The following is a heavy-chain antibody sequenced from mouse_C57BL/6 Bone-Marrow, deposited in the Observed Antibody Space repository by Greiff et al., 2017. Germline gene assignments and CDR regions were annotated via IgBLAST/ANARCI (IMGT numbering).Heavy chain of an antibody. CDR1: GYSFTSYY. V-gene: IGHV1-66*01. CDR2: IYPGSGNT. J-gene: IGHJ3*01. D-gene: IGHD2-1*01. CDR3: ERRAAGNYFAWFAY. Sequence: VQVVESGPELVKPGASVKISCKASGYSFTSYYIHWVKQRPGQGLEWIGWIYPGSGNTKYNEKFKGKATLTADTSSSTAYMQLSSLTSEDSAVYYWERRAAGNYFAWFAYWGQGTLVTVSA.